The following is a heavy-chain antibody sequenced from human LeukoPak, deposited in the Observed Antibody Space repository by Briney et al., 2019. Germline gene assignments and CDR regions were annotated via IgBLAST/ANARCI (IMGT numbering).Heavy chain of an antibody. CDR3: AKDRLGYSYGIGFDY. CDR2: ISGSGGST. D-gene: IGHD5-18*01. Sequence: GGPLRLSCAASGFTFSSYAMSWVRQAPGKGLEWVSAISGSGGSTYYADSVKGRFTISRDNSKNTLYLQMNSLRAEDTAVYYCAKDRLGYSYGIGFDYWGQGTLVTVSS. V-gene: IGHV3-23*01. CDR1: GFTFSSYA. J-gene: IGHJ4*02.